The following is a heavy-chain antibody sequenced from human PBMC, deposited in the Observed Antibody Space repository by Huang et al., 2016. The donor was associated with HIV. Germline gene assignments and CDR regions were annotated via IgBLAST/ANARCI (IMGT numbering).Heavy chain of an antibody. Sequence: EVQLVESGGGLVQPGRSLRLSCAASGFTFRSYWMNWVRQTPGRGLGWVANINPDGSERNYVDSVRGRFTISRDNANNSLSLQLNSLKAEDSAVYYCARGFRAKPGDYWGQGTLAIVSS. CDR3: ARGFRAKPGDY. CDR2: INPDGSER. J-gene: IGHJ4*02. CDR1: GFTFRSYW. V-gene: IGHV3-7*01.